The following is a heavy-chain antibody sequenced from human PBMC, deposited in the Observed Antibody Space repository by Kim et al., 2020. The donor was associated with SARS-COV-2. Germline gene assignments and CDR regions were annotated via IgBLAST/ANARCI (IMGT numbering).Heavy chain of an antibody. CDR3: ARHSFYYDSTYCMDV. J-gene: IGHJ6*02. D-gene: IGHD3-22*01. V-gene: IGHV4-59*08. Sequence: PSLKSRVTISVDTSKNQFSLKLSSVTAADTAVYYCARHSFYYDSTYCMDVWGQGTTVTVSS.